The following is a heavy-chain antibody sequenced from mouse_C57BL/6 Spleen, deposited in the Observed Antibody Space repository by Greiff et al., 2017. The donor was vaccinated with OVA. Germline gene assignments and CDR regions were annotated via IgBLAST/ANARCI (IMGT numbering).Heavy chain of an antibody. D-gene: IGHD2-3*01. J-gene: IGHJ3*01. CDR2: ILPGSGST. Sequence: QVQLQQSGAELMKPGASVKLSCKATGYTFTGYWIEWVKQRPGHGLEWIGEILPGSGSTNYNEKFKGKATLTADTSSNTAYMQLSSLTTEDSAIYYCGRRDFDDGYYETWFAYWGQGTLVTVSA. V-gene: IGHV1-9*01. CDR1: GYTFTGYW. CDR3: GRRDFDDGYYETWFAY.